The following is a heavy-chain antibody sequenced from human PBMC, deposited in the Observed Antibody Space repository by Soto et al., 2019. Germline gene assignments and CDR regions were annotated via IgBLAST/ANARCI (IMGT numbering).Heavy chain of an antibody. D-gene: IGHD3-9*01. Sequence: GGSLRLSCAASGFTFSSYAMSWVRQAPGKGLEWVSAISGSGGSTYYADSVKGRFTISRDNSKNTLYLQMNSLRAEDTAVYYCAKDGYGYYDILTARYYYYMDVWGKGTTVTVSS. CDR2: ISGSGGST. CDR1: GFTFSSYA. CDR3: AKDGYGYYDILTARYYYYMDV. J-gene: IGHJ6*03. V-gene: IGHV3-23*01.